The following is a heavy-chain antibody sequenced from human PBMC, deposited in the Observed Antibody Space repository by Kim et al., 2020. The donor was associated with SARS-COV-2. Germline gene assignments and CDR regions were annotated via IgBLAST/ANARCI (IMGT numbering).Heavy chain of an antibody. CDR3: TRGPGGATTGGYYYYYGMDV. V-gene: IGHV3-73*01. CDR2: IRSKANSYAT. Sequence: GGSLRLSCAASGFTFSGSAMHWVRQASGKGLEWVGHIRSKANSYATAYAASVKGRFTISRDDSKNTAYLQMNSLKTEDTAVYYCTRGPGGATTGGYYYYYGMDVWGQGTTVTVSS. CDR1: GFTFSGSA. J-gene: IGHJ6*02. D-gene: IGHD1-26*01.